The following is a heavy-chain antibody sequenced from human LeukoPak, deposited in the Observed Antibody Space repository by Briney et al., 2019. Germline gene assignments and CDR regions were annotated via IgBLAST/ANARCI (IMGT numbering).Heavy chain of an antibody. CDR3: ARRGVGRLLAAAFDI. D-gene: IGHD3-22*01. CDR2: IYYSGSP. J-gene: IGHJ3*02. Sequence: SQTLSLTCGVSGVSIRSAGYSYYWIRQHSGKGLEWIGHIYYSGSPSYNPSLESRVTISMDTSKNHFSLKLSSVTAADTAVYYCARRGVGRLLAAAFDIWGQGTMVTVFS. CDR1: GVSIRSAGYS. V-gene: IGHV4-31*11.